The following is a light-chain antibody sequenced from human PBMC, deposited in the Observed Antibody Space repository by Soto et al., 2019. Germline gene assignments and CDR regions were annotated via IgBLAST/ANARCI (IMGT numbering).Light chain of an antibody. CDR2: GAS. V-gene: IGKV3-15*01. CDR3: QQYNNWPPDRT. CDR1: QSVGSN. J-gene: IGKJ1*01. Sequence: EIVMTQSPATLSVSPGERATLSCRASQSVGSNLAWYQQKPGQAPRLLIYGASTRATGIPARFSGSGSGTEFILTISSLQSEDFAIYFFQQYNNWPPDRTFVQGTKVEIK.